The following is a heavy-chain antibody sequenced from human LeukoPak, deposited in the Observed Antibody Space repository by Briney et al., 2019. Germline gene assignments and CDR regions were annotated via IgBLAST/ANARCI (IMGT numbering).Heavy chain of an antibody. CDR3: ARDSGPADPEAFDI. Sequence: GRSLRPSCEASGFTFRTYSMNWVRQAPGKGLEWVSTISSHSIYIYYADSLKGRFTISRDNAQNSLYLQMDSLRAEDTAVYYCARDSGPADPEAFDIWGQGTMVTVSS. CDR1: GFTFRTYS. V-gene: IGHV3-21*01. J-gene: IGHJ3*02. D-gene: IGHD1-14*01. CDR2: ISSHSIYI.